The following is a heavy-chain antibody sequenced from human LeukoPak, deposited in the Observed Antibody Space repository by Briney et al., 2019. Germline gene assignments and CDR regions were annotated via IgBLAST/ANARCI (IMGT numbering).Heavy chain of an antibody. CDR1: GFTFSSYG. Sequence: GGTLRLSCAASGFTFSSYGMSWVRQAPGKGLEWVANINQDGREKQYVDSVKGRFTISRDNAKNSLYLQMNSLRAEDTAVYYCARDARNSGYAKGDYYYYYMDVWGKGTTVTVPS. CDR3: ARDARNSGYAKGDYYYYYMDV. J-gene: IGHJ6*03. CDR2: INQDGREK. V-gene: IGHV3-7*01. D-gene: IGHD5-12*01.